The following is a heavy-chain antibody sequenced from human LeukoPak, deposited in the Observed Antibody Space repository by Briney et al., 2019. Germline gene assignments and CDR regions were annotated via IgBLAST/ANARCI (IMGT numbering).Heavy chain of an antibody. Sequence: SETLSLTCAVYGGSFSGYYWSWIRRPPGKGLEWIGEINHSGSTNYNPSLKSRVTISVDTSKNQFSLKLSSVTAADTAVYYCARVLEGSSGQHWYFDLWGRGTLVTVSS. CDR3: ARVLEGSSGQHWYFDL. CDR1: GGSFSGYY. CDR2: INHSGST. V-gene: IGHV4-34*01. J-gene: IGHJ2*01. D-gene: IGHD6-19*01.